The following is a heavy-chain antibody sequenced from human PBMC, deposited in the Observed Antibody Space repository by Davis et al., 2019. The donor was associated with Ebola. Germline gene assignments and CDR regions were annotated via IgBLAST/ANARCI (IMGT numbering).Heavy chain of an antibody. J-gene: IGHJ6*02. Sequence: ASVKVSCKASGYTFTSYGISWVRQAPGQGLEWMGWISAYNGNTNYAQKLQGRVTMTTDTSTSTAYMELRSLRSDDTAVYYCARLTTRTYYDFWSGYYPYRDYYYGMDVWGQGTTVTDSS. V-gene: IGHV1-18*01. CDR3: ARLTTRTYYDFWSGYYPYRDYYYGMDV. CDR2: ISAYNGNT. D-gene: IGHD3-3*01. CDR1: GYTFTSYG.